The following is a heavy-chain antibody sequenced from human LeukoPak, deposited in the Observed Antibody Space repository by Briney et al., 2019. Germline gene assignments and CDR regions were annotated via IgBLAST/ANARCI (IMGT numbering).Heavy chain of an antibody. J-gene: IGHJ4*02. CDR1: GYTFSSYD. CDR3: ARGQKSALTYGSGTYAYYFDY. Sequence: ASVKDSCKASGYTFSSYDINWVRQATGQGLERMGWMNPNSGNTGYAQKFQGRVTMTRNTSISTAYMELSSLRSEDTAVYYCARGQKSALTYGSGTYAYYFDYWGQGTLVTVSS. V-gene: IGHV1-8*01. D-gene: IGHD3-10*01. CDR2: MNPNSGNT.